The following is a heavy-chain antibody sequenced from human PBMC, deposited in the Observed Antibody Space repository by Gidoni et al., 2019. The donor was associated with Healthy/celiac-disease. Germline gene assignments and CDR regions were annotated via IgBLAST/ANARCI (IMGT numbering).Heavy chain of an antibody. J-gene: IGHJ3*02. D-gene: IGHD2-2*01. CDR1: GFTFSSYA. CDR2: LSGSGGSK. V-gene: IGHV3-23*01. Sequence: AASGFTFSSYAMIWVSQAPGKGLGWVSALSGSGGSKYSADPVKGRFNISRDNSKNTLYLQMNSLRAEDTAVYYCAKDHCSSTSCFSAFDIWGQGTMVTVSS. CDR3: AKDHCSSTSCFSAFDI.